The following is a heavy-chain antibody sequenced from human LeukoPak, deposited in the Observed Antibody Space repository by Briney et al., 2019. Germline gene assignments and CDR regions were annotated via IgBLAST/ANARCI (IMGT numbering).Heavy chain of an antibody. Sequence: VASVKVSCKASGYTFTSYGISWVRQAPGQGLEWMGWISAYNGNTNYAQKLQGRVTMTTDTSTSTAYMELRSLRSDDTAVYYCARTLTYYYDSSGSGNDYWGQGTLVTVSS. CDR3: ARTLTYYYDSSGSGNDY. CDR1: GYTFTSYG. CDR2: ISAYNGNT. J-gene: IGHJ4*02. D-gene: IGHD3-22*01. V-gene: IGHV1-18*01.